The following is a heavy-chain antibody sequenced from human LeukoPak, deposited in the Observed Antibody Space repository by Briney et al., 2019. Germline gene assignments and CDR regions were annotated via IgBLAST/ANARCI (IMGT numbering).Heavy chain of an antibody. Sequence: SETLSLTCAVSGGSISSGGYSWSWIRQPPGKGLEWIGYIYHSGSTYYNPSLKSRVTISVDRSKNQFSLKLSSVTAADTAVYYCARLRGSYYHVDYWGQGTLVTVSS. CDR1: GGSISSGGYS. CDR2: IYHSGST. V-gene: IGHV4-30-2*01. J-gene: IGHJ4*02. CDR3: ARLRGSYYHVDY. D-gene: IGHD1-26*01.